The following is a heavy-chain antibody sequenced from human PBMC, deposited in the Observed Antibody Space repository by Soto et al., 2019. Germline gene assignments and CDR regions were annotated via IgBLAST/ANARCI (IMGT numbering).Heavy chain of an antibody. J-gene: IGHJ6*02. CDR2: ISYXGSNK. Sequence: QVQLVESGGGVVQPGRXLXLSCAXSGFTFXSYGMHWXRQAXGKGLEWXAVISYXGSNKYYADSVKGRFTISRDNSKNTLYLQMNSLRAEDTAVYYCAKDVVVGATTGLGDYYYYYGMDVWGQGTTVTVSS. CDR3: AKDVVVGATTGLGDYYYYYGMDV. V-gene: IGHV3-30*18. D-gene: IGHD1-26*01. CDR1: GFTFXSYG.